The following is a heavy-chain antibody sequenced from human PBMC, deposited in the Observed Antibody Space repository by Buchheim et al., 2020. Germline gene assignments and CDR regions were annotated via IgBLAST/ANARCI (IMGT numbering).Heavy chain of an antibody. J-gene: IGHJ4*02. CDR3: ARDGGASRGFDY. Sequence: QVQLQESGPGLVKPSETLSLTCTVSGGSVSSGSYYWSWIRQPPGKGLEWIGYIYYSGSTNYNPSLKSRVTISEDTSKNQFSLKLSSVTAADTAVYYCARDGGASRGFDYWGQGTL. D-gene: IGHD3-10*01. CDR2: IYYSGST. CDR1: GGSVSSGSYY. V-gene: IGHV4-61*01.